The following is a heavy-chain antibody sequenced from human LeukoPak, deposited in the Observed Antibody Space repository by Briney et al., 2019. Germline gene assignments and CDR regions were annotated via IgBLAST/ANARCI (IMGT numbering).Heavy chain of an antibody. CDR2: MNPNSGNT. V-gene: IGHV1-8*01. CDR1: GYTFTSYD. J-gene: IGHJ6*02. Sequence: ASVNVSCKASGYTFTSYDINRVRQATGQGLEWMGWMNPNSGNTGYAQKFQGRVTMTRNTSISTAYMELSSLRSEDTAVYYCAREREVYGSGSYPVGMDVWGQGTTVTVSS. D-gene: IGHD3-10*01. CDR3: AREREVYGSGSYPVGMDV.